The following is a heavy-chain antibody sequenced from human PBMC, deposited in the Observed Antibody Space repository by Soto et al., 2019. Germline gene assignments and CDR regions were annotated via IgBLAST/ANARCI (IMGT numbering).Heavy chain of an antibody. J-gene: IGHJ4*02. Sequence: GDSVKVCFKASGGPFSSYAISLVRQAPGQGLEWIGGIIPIFGTANYAQKFQGRVTITADESTSTAYMELSSLRSEDTAVYYCARTNGDYALFDYWGQGTMVTVSS. CDR3: ARTNGDYALFDY. CDR2: IIPIFGTA. V-gene: IGHV1-69*13. D-gene: IGHD4-17*01. CDR1: GGPFSSYA.